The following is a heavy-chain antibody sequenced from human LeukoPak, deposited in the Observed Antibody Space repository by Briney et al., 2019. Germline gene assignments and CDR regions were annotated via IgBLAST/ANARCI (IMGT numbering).Heavy chain of an antibody. Sequence: SETLSLTCTDSGDSISSSSYYWGWIRQPPGKGLESIGCIYYSGSTYYNPSLKSRVTISVDTSKNQFSLKLSSVTAADTAVYYCARDREEDYHDNSDYLYGFDFWGQGTKVTVSS. D-gene: IGHD3-22*01. V-gene: IGHV4-39*07. CDR2: IYYSGST. J-gene: IGHJ3*01. CDR1: GDSISSSSYY. CDR3: ARDREEDYHDNSDYLYGFDF.